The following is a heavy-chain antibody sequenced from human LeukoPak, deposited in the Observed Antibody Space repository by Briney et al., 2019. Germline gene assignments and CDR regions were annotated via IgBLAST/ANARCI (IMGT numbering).Heavy chain of an antibody. CDR2: MSYDGSNK. CDR3: ARETYYFDY. CDR1: GFTFSSYP. J-gene: IGHJ4*02. V-gene: IGHV3-30-3*01. Sequence: PGRSLRLSCAASGFTFSSYPMHWVRQAPGKGLEWVAAMSYDGSNKYYADSVKGRFTISRDNSKNTLYLQMNSLRVEDTAVYYCARETYYFDYWGQGTLVTVSS.